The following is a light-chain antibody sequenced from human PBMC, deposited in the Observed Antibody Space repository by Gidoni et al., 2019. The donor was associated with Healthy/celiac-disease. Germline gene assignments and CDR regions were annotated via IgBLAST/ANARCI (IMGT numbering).Light chain of an antibody. CDR2: AAS. CDR1: QSISSY. Sequence: DIQMTQSPSSLSASVGDRVTITCRASQSISSYLNWYQQKPGKAPKLLIYAASSLQSGVPSRFSGSGSGTDFTLTSSSLQTEDFATYYCQPSYSTRLTFGGGTKVESK. CDR3: QPSYSTRLT. V-gene: IGKV1-39*01. J-gene: IGKJ4*01.